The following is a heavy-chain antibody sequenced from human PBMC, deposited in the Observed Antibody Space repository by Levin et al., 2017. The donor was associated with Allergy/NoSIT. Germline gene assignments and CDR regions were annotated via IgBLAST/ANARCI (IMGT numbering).Heavy chain of an antibody. Sequence: GGSLRLSCKASGYTFTSYAMNWVRQAPGQGLEWMGWINTNTGNPTYAQGFTGRFVFSLDTSVSTAYLQISSLKAEDTAVYYCARPKYYFWSGVYTGENAFDIWGQGTMVTVSS. CDR1: GYTFTSYA. J-gene: IGHJ3*02. CDR3: ARPKYYFWSGVYTGENAFDI. V-gene: IGHV7-4-1*02. D-gene: IGHD3-3*01. CDR2: INTNTGNP.